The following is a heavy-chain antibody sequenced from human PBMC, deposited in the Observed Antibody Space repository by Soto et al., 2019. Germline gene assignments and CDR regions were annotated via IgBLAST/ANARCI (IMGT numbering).Heavy chain of an antibody. J-gene: IGHJ4*02. D-gene: IGHD3-10*01. CDR3: ARDRGANGAYFDY. Sequence: QVQLQESGPGLVKPSETLSLTCTVSGGSINSNYWSWIRQPPGKGLEWIGYIYYSGSTNYNPSLKSRVNISVDTSKKQFYRKLNSVTAADTALYYCARDRGANGAYFDYWGQGTLVTVSS. CDR1: GGSINSNY. V-gene: IGHV4-59*01. CDR2: IYYSGST.